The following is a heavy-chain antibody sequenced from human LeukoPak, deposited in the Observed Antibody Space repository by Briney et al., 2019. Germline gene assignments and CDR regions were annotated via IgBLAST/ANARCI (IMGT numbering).Heavy chain of an antibody. J-gene: IGHJ5*01. D-gene: IGHD3-16*02. Sequence: ASVTVSCKASGYTFTSYYMHWVRQAPGQGLEWMGVINPSGGSTSYAQKFQGRVTITRDTSTSTVYMELSSLRSEDTAVYYCAREPTPIRLGELSFECWGQGTLVTVSS. CDR3: AREPTPIRLGELSFEC. CDR1: GYTFTSYY. V-gene: IGHV1-46*01. CDR2: INPSGGST.